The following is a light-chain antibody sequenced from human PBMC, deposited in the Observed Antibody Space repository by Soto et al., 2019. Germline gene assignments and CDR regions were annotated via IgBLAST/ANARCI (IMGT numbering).Light chain of an antibody. CDR3: QQRSNWPRGT. CDR2: ETS. Sequence: ESLLTQSPATLSLSPGERATLSCRASQSVSRYLAWYQQKPGQAPRLLIYETSTRAPGIPARFSGSGSETDVTLTISSLEPEDFAVYYCQQRSNWPRGTFGQGTKVEIK. CDR1: QSVSRY. J-gene: IGKJ1*01. V-gene: IGKV3-11*01.